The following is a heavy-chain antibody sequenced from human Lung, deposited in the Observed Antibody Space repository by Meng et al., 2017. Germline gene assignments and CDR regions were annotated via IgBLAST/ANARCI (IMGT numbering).Heavy chain of an antibody. J-gene: IGHJ4*02. Sequence: QFHVVELGAGGEALGSRVKVSARDVGGPFERYTITMVRQGPGQGLEWMGKIIPILGKADSAQKFKGRVTITADKSAGTAYMELNSLRSEDTAVYYCARLNDGDYEIYYFDSWGQGTLVTVSS. D-gene: IGHD4-17*01. CDR1: GGPFERYT. CDR3: ARLNDGDYEIYYFDS. CDR2: IIPILGKA. V-gene: IGHV1-69*02.